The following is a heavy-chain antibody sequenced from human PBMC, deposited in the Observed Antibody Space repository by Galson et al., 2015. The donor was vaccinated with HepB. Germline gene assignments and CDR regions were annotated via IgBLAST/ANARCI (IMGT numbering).Heavy chain of an antibody. J-gene: IGHJ4*02. CDR1: GGTFSSYA. D-gene: IGHD2-8*01. CDR2: IIPIFGTA. CDR3: ASGRHCTNGRCFRAFDY. Sequence: SVKVSCKASGGTFSSYAISWVRQAPGQGLEWMGGIIPIFGTANYAQKFQGRVTITADESTSTAYMELNSLRAEDTAVYYCASGRHCTNGRCFRAFDYWSQGTLVTVSS. V-gene: IGHV1-69*13.